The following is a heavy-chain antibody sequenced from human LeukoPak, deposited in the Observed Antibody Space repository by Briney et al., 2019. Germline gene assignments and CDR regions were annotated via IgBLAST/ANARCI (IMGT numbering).Heavy chain of an antibody. CDR1: GYTFTSYG. CDR3: ARDRKMFYYDSSGSIDY. D-gene: IGHD3-22*01. Sequence: ASVKVSCKASGYTFTSYGISWVRQAPGQGLEWMGWISGYNVNTDYAQKFQGRVTLTTDTSTNTAYMEVRSLRSDDTAMYYCARDRKMFYYDSSGSIDYWGQGTLVTVSS. CDR2: ISGYNVNT. V-gene: IGHV1-18*01. J-gene: IGHJ4*02.